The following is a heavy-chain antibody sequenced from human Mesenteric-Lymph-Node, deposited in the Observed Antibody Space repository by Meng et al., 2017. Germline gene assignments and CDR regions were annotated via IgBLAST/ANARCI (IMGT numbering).Heavy chain of an antibody. V-gene: IGHV3-23*01. D-gene: IGHD3-9*01. J-gene: IGHJ4*02. CDR3: AKDFAHGLLTGYYGYFDH. CDR2: ISGSGGGT. CDR1: GFTFTSYA. Sequence: GESLKISCAASGFTFTSYAMSWVRQVPGKGLEWVSGISGSGGGTYYADSVKGRFTISRAKSKNTLYLQMNSLRAGDTALYYCAKDFAHGLLTGYYGYFDHWGQGTLVTVSS.